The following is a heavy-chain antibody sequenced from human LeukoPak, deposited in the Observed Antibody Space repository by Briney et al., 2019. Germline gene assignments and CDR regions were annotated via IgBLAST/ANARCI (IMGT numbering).Heavy chain of an antibody. CDR3: ATLGY. CDR1: GFTFDDYA. J-gene: IGHJ4*02. D-gene: IGHD2-15*01. V-gene: IGHV3-9*01. Sequence: GGSLRLSCAASGFTFDDYAMHWVRHAPGKGLEWVSGISWNSGSIGYADSVKGRFTISRDNAKNSLYLQMNSLRAEDTALYYCATLGYWGQGTLVTVSS. CDR2: ISWNSGSI.